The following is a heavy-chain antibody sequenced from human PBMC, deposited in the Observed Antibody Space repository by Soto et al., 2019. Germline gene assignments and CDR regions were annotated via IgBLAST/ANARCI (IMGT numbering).Heavy chain of an antibody. CDR1: GGSISSYY. CDR3: AGRIAAAGNRWFDP. V-gene: IGHV4-59*08. D-gene: IGHD6-13*01. Sequence: QVQLQESGPGLVKPSETLSLTCTVSGGSISSYYWRWIPQPPGKGLEWIGYIYNSGSTNYNPSLKRRVTIAVDTTKSHFSLKLSSVTAADTAVYYCAGRIAAAGNRWFDPWGRGTLVTVSS. CDR2: IYNSGST. J-gene: IGHJ5*02.